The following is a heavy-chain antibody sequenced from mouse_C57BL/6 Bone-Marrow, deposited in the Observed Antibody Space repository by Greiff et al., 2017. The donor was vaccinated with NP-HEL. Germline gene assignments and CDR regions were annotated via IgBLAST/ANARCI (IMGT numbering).Heavy chain of an antibody. V-gene: IGHV1-55*01. Sequence: VKLQESGAELVKPGASVKMSCKASGYTFTSYWITWVKQRPGQGLEWIGDIYPGSGSTNYNEKFKSKATLTVDTSSSTAYMQLSSLTSEDSAVYYCARGLGQDYWGQGTTLTVSS. CDR2: IYPGSGST. D-gene: IGHD4-1*01. CDR1: GYTFTSYW. J-gene: IGHJ2*01. CDR3: ARGLGQDY.